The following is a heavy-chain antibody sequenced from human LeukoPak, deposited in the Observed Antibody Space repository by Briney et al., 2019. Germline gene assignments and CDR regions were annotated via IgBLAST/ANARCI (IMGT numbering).Heavy chain of an antibody. CDR1: GGSISSGGYY. J-gene: IGHJ5*02. CDR2: IYYSGST. CDR3: ARDGYDGWFDR. D-gene: IGHD5-12*01. Sequence: SETLSLTCTVSGGSISSGGYYWSWIRQHPGKGLEWIGYIYYSGSTYYNPSLKSRVTISVDTSKNQFSLKLGSVTAADTAVYYCARDGYDGWFDRWGQGSLVTVSS. V-gene: IGHV4-31*03.